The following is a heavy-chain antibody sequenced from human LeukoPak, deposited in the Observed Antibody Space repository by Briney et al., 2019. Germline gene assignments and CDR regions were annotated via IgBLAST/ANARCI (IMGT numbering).Heavy chain of an antibody. J-gene: IGHJ4*02. V-gene: IGHV3-11*01. D-gene: IGHD3-3*02. CDR3: ARRRDFIYY. CDR1: GFTLSDYY. Sequence: GGSLRLSCAASGFTLSDYYMSWIRQAPGKGLEWVSYSSSSGTTIYYADSVKGRFAISRDNAKNSLYLQMNSLRAEDTAVYYCARRRDFIYYWGQGTLVTVSS. CDR2: SSSSGTTI.